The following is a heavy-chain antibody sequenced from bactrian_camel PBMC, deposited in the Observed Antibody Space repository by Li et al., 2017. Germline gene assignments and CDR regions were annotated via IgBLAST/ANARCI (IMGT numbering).Heavy chain of an antibody. J-gene: IGHJ4*01. CDR1: GYPGTFRC. CDR2: IYADSGAT. V-gene: IGHV3S1*01. CDR3: SAVETCTGNPLYAQMYGY. Sequence: QLVESGGGSVQTGGSLRLSCDASGYPGTFRCMGWFRQDPGKVRQAVAAIYADSGATYYADSVKGRFAISRDNTKNTTYLQMNSLKPDDTARYSCSAVETCTGNPLYAQMYGYWGQGTQVTVS. D-gene: IGHD8*01.